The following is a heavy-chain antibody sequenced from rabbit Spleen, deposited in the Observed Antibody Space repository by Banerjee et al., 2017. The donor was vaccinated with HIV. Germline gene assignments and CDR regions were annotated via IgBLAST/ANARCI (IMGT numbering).Heavy chain of an antibody. CDR3: ARDTSSSFSSYGMDL. CDR2: MYGSNSGNA. J-gene: IGHJ6*01. V-gene: IGHV1S45*01. CDR1: GFSFSNKAV. D-gene: IGHD1-1*01. Sequence: QEQLVESGGGLVKPEGSLKLSCTASGFSFSNKAVMCWVRQAPGKGLEWIACMYGSNSGNAAYANWAKGRFTISRTSSTTVTLQMTRLTAADTATYFCARDTSSSFSSYGMDLWGPGTLVTVS.